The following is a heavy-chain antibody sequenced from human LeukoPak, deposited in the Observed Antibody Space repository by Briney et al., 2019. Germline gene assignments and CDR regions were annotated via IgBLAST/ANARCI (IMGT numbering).Heavy chain of an antibody. CDR1: GYTFTSYG. Sequence: ASVKVSCKGSGYTFTSYGISWVRQAPGQGLEWMGWISPSNDNTNYAQNLQGRVTMTTDTSKSTAYMELRSLRSDDTAVYYCARGRVGYYDSSGYYPFDYWGQGTLVTVSS. V-gene: IGHV1-18*01. D-gene: IGHD3-22*01. CDR3: ARGRVGYYDSSGYYPFDY. J-gene: IGHJ4*02. CDR2: ISPSNDNT.